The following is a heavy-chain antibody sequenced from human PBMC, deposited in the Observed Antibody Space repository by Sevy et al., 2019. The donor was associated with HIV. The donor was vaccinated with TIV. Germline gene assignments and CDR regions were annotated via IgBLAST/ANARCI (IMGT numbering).Heavy chain of an antibody. J-gene: IGHJ6*03. CDR3: ARAGSGYEGGYYYYYYMDV. Sequence: GGYLRLSCAASGFTFSSYGMHWVRQAPGKGLEWVAVIWYDGSNKYYADSVKGRFTISRDNSKNTLYLQMNSLRAEDTAVYYCARAGSGYEGGYYYYYYMDVWGKGTTVTVSS. CDR1: GFTFSSYG. D-gene: IGHD5-12*01. V-gene: IGHV3-33*01. CDR2: IWYDGSNK.